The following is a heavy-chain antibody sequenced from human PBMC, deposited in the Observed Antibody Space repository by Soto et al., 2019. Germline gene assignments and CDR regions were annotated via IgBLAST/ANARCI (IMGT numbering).Heavy chain of an antibody. V-gene: IGHV3-23*01. D-gene: IGHD3-10*01. CDR2: ISDGGDLA. CDR3: ARRVIGSSRAFDI. J-gene: IGHJ3*02. Sequence: GGSLRLSCAASGFAFSSHPMSWVRQAPEKGLEWVAGISDGGDLAYNADSVRGRFTISRDNSRNTLYLQMNSLRAEDTAVYYCARRVIGSSRAFDIWGQGTMVTVSS. CDR1: GFAFSSHP.